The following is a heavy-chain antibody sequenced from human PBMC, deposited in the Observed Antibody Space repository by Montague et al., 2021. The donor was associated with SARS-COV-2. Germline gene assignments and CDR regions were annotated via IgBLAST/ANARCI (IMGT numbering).Heavy chain of an antibody. CDR2: IYWDDDK. J-gene: IGHJ6*02. V-gene: IGHV2-5*02. D-gene: IGHD6-25*01. CDR3: AHSIAAIEAESSYYYYYYGMDV. CDR1: GFSLSTSGVG. Sequence: PALVKPTKTLTLTCTFSGFSLSTSGVGVGWIRQPPGKALEWLAPIYWDDDKRYSPSLKSRLTITKDTSKNQVVLTMTNMDPVDTATYYCAHSIAAIEAESSYYYYYYGMDVWGQGTTVTVSS.